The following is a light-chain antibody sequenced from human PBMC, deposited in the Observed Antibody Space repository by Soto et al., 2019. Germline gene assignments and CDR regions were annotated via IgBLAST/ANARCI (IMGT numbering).Light chain of an antibody. CDR2: STS. Sequence: QAVVTQEPSLTVSPGGTVTLTCASSTGAVTSGYYPNWFQQKPGQAPRPLMYSTSNKHSWTPARFSGSLLGGKAALTLSGVQPEDEDEYYCLLYYGGTQPWVFGGGTTLTVL. CDR3: LLYYGGTQPWV. CDR1: TGAVTSGYY. V-gene: IGLV7-43*01. J-gene: IGLJ3*02.